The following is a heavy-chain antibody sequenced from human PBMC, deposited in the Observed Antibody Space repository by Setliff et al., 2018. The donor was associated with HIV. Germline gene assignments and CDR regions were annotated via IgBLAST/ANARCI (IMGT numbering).Heavy chain of an antibody. Sequence: PSETLSLTCTVSGDSISSYYWSWIRQPPGKGLEWIGRIYTSGSTNYNPSLKSRVTISVDTSKKQISLKLSSVTAADTAIYYCAIRSRLGGSSNYFDSWGQGALVTVSS. CDR1: GDSISSYY. J-gene: IGHJ4*02. V-gene: IGHV4-4*07. CDR3: AIRSRLGGSSNYFDS. D-gene: IGHD1-26*01. CDR2: IYTSGST.